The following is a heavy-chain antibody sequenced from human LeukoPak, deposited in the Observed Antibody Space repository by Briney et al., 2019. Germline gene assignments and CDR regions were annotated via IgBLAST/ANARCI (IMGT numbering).Heavy chain of an antibody. CDR1: GYTFTSYY. CDR2: INLSGGTT. Sequence: ASVKVSCKASGYTFTSYYMHWVRQAPGQGLEWMGIINLSGGTTYYAQKFQGRVTMTNDMSTSTVYMELSGLRSEDTAVYYCARRLRITMIVVVITGFSWFDPWGQGTLVTVSS. D-gene: IGHD3-22*01. CDR3: ARRLRITMIVVVITGFSWFDP. J-gene: IGHJ5*02. V-gene: IGHV1-46*01.